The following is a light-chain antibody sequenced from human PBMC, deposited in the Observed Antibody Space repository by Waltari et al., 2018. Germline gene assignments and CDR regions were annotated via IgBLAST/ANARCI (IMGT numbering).Light chain of an antibody. CDR2: SVY. Sequence: DIQLAQFPSSLSASLGDRVTLTCRARHVIRESLHWYLQKPGAAPRLLMCSVYSLQTGVPSRVSGSGSGTNFTLTSMSLHPEDLATYFCQQIFSASVTLGPGNKV. J-gene: IGKJ1*01. CDR1: HVIRES. CDR3: QQIFSASVT. V-gene: IGKV1-39*01.